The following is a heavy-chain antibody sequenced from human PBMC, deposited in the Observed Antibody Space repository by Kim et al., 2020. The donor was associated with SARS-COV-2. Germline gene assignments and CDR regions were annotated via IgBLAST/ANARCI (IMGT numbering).Heavy chain of an antibody. CDR2: IYPDDSNT. CDR3: ARRRADVLTGLGSRFDP. CDR1: GFSFSNYW. V-gene: IGHV5-51*01. D-gene: IGHD3-9*01. J-gene: IGHJ5*02. Sequence: GESLKISCKGSGFSFSNYWIASVRQMPGKGLEWMGIIYPDDSNTRYSPSFQGLVTFSADKSINTAYLQWSSLKASDTAMYYCARRRADVLTGLGSRFDPWGQGTLVTVSS.